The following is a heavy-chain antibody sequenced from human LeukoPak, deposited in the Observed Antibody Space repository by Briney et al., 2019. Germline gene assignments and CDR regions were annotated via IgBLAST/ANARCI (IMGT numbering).Heavy chain of an antibody. J-gene: IGHJ4*02. Sequence: QPGGSLRLSCAASGFTFSSYAMYWVRQAPGKGLEWVAVISYDGSNKYYPDSVKGRFTISRDESKNTLYLQMHSLRAGDTAVYYCARDPEYWGQGTLVTVSS. CDR1: GFTFSSYA. CDR3: ARDPEY. V-gene: IGHV3-30-3*01. CDR2: ISYDGSNK.